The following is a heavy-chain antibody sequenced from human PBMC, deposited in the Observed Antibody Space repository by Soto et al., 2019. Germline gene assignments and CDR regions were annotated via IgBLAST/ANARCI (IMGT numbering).Heavy chain of an antibody. V-gene: IGHV4-30-4*01. D-gene: IGHD6-13*01. CDR3: ARERPDGSRLAP. CDR1: GGSISRGAYY. J-gene: IGHJ5*02. CDR2: SYYSGST. Sequence: QVQLQESGPGLVKPSHTLSLTCTVSGGSISRGAYYWSWILQPPGKGLEWIGYSYYSGSTYYNPSLKIRVTISVDPSKNQFSLKPSSVTAAHTAVYYCARERPDGSRLAPWGQGTLVTVSS.